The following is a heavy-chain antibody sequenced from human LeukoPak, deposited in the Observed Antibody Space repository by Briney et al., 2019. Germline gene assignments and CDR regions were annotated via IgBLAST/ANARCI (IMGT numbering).Heavy chain of an antibody. V-gene: IGHV1-2*02. Sequence: GASVKVSCKASGYTFTSYDINWVRQATGQGLERMGWINPNSGGTNYAQKFQGRVTMTRDTSISTAYMELRRLRSDDTAVYYCARDRVFFDSWGRGTLVTVSS. D-gene: IGHD6-13*01. CDR2: INPNSGGT. CDR3: ARDRVFFDS. CDR1: GYTFTSYD. J-gene: IGHJ4*02.